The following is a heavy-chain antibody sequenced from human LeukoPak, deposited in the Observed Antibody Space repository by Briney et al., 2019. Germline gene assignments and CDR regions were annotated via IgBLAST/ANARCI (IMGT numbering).Heavy chain of an antibody. J-gene: IGHJ4*02. CDR1: GFTFSSYN. D-gene: IGHD3-22*01. Sequence: PGGSLRLSCAASGFTFSSYNMNWVRQAPGKGLEWVSSISSSSSYIYYADSVKGRFTISRDNAKNSLYLQMNSLRAEDTAVYYCAKDGGGYYTWAFDYWGQGTLVTVSS. CDR2: ISSSSSYI. V-gene: IGHV3-21*04. CDR3: AKDGGGYYTWAFDY.